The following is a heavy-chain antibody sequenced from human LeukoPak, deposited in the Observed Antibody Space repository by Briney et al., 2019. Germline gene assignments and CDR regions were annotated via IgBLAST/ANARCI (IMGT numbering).Heavy chain of an antibody. Sequence: ASVTVSCTASGYTFTSYGISWVRQAPGQGLEWMGWISAYNGNTNYAQKLQGRVTMTTDTSTSTAYMELRSLRSDDTAVYYCARDLTSGDPSPDPWGQGTLVTVSS. V-gene: IGHV1-18*01. CDR1: GYTFTSYG. CDR3: ARDLTSGDPSPDP. CDR2: ISAYNGNT. J-gene: IGHJ5*02.